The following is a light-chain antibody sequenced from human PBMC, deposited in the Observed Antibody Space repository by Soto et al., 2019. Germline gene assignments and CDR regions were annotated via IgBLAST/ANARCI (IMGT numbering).Light chain of an antibody. V-gene: IGLV4-60*03. CDR2: LEGSGSY. Sequence: PVLTQSSSASASLGSSVQLTCTLSSGHSSYIIAWHQQQPGKAPRYLMKLEGSGSYNKGSGVPDRFSGSSSGADRYLTISNLQSEDEADYYCETWDSNILWVFGGGTKLTVL. CDR1: SGHSSYI. CDR3: ETWDSNILWV. J-gene: IGLJ3*02.